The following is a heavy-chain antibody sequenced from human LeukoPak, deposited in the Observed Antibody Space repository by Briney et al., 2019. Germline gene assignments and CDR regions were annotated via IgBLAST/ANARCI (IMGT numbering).Heavy chain of an antibody. J-gene: IGHJ6*02. D-gene: IGHD3-10*01. CDR2: IYSGGST. V-gene: IGHV3-53*01. CDR1: GFTVSSNY. CDR3: ARVSVRVHYYGMDV. Sequence: GGSLRLSCAASGFTVSSNYMSWVRQAPGKGLEWVSVIYSGGSTYYADSVKGRFTISRDNSKNTLYLQMNSLRAEDTAVYYCARVSVRVHYYGMDVWGQGTTVTVSS.